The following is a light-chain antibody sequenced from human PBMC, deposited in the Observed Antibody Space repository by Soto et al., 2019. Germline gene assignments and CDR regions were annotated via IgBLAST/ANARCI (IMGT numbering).Light chain of an antibody. CDR2: GAS. CDR3: QQYATSPLT. Sequence: DMVLTQSPGTLSLSPGDRAALSCGASQSLSNNFLAWYQQKPGQAPRLLISGASSRATGIPDRFSGSGSGTDFTLTITRVEPEDFAVYYCQQYATSPLTFGGGTKVEIK. CDR1: QSLSNNF. J-gene: IGKJ4*01. V-gene: IGKV3-20*01.